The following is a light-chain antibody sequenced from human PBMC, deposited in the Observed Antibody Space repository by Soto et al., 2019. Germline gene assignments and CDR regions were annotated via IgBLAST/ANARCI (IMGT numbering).Light chain of an antibody. CDR2: AAT. V-gene: IGKV3-20*01. CDR3: QQYGSSPRT. CDR1: QRVTSGY. Sequence: QFSGTQSLSPWARHTPSCWARQRVTSGYLAWYQQTPGRPPRLIIYAATARATGIPDRFWGGGSGTDFTLTISRLEPDDFAVYYCQQYGSSPRTFGGGTKVDIK. J-gene: IGKJ4*01.